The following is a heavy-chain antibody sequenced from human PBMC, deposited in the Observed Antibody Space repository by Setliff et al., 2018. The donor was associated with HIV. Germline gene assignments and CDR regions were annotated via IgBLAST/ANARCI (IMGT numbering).Heavy chain of an antibody. V-gene: IGHV1-3*01. Sequence: AASVKVSCKASGYSFSSYAIHWVRQAAGQSPEWLGWINAAISHTRYSPKFQDRVTLTTDTSAGTIHMEMRSLRSEDTAVYYCVGGRGGFFDEPFDMWGPGTRVTVSS. J-gene: IGHJ3*02. CDR1: GYSFSSYA. CDR3: VGGRGGFFDEPFDM. CDR2: INAAISHT. D-gene: IGHD3-16*01.